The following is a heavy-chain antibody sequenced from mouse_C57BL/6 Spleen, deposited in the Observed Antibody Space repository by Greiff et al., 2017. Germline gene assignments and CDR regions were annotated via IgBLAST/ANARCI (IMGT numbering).Heavy chain of an antibody. V-gene: IGHV10-3*01. Sequence: EVNVVESGGGLVQPKGSLKLSCAASGFTFNTYAMHWVRQAPGKGLEWVARIRSKSSNYATYYADSVKDRFTISRDDSQSMLYLQMNNLKTEDTAMYYCVRGGFVIDYDGDFDYWGQGTTLTVSS. CDR2: IRSKSSNYAT. D-gene: IGHD2-4*01. CDR1: GFTFNTYA. CDR3: VRGGFVIDYDGDFDY. J-gene: IGHJ2*01.